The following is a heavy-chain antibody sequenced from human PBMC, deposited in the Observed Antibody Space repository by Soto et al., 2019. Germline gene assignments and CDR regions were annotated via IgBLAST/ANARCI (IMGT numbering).Heavy chain of an antibody. CDR1: GFTFSSYS. CDR2: ISSSSSTI. J-gene: IGHJ6*02. CDR3: ARDQQNAGIGLDYYYGMDV. Sequence: EVQLVESGGGLVQPGGSLRLSCAASGFTFSSYSMNWVRQAPGKGLEWVSYISSSSSTIYYADSVKGRFTISRDNAKNSLYLQMNSLRDEDTAVYYCARDQQNAGIGLDYYYGMDVWGQGTTVTVSS. V-gene: IGHV3-48*02. D-gene: IGHD1-1*01.